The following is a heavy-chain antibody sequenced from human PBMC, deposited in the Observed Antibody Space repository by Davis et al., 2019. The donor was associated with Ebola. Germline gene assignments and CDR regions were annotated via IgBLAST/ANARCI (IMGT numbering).Heavy chain of an antibody. Sequence: ASVKVSCKASGYTFTSYGIGWVRQAPGQGLEWMGWISDYKGNTNYAQKLQGRVTMTTDTSTSTAYMELRSLRSDDTAVYYCARNVVVPAATQKYYYYGMDVWGQGTTVTVSS. CDR2: ISDYKGNT. D-gene: IGHD2-2*01. V-gene: IGHV1-18*01. J-gene: IGHJ6*02. CDR3: ARNVVVPAATQKYYYYGMDV. CDR1: GYTFTSYG.